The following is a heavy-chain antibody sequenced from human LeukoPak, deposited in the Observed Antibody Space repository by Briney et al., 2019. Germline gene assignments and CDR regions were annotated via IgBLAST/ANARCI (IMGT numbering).Heavy chain of an antibody. J-gene: IGHJ4*02. CDR1: GFTFSSYA. D-gene: IGHD3-10*01. Sequence: GGSLRLSCAASGFTFSSYAMSWVRQAPGKGLEWVSAISGSGGSTYYADSVKGRFTISRDNSKNTLYLQMNSLRAEDTAVYYCARDMVRGVPEYYFDYWGQGTLVTVSS. V-gene: IGHV3-23*01. CDR3: ARDMVRGVPEYYFDY. CDR2: ISGSGGST.